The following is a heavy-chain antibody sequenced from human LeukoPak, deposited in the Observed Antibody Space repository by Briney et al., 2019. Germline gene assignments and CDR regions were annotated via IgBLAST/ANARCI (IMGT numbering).Heavy chain of an antibody. CDR2: IYYSGST. V-gene: IGHV4-59*12. D-gene: IGHD3-22*01. J-gene: IGHJ4*02. CDR3: ARVGMIVVVIGY. CDR1: GGSISGYY. Sequence: SETLSLTCTVSGGSISGYYWSWIRQPPGKGLEYIGYIYYSGSTYYNPSLKSRVTISVDTSKNQFSLKLSSVTAADTAVYYCARVGMIVVVIGYWGQGTLVTVSS.